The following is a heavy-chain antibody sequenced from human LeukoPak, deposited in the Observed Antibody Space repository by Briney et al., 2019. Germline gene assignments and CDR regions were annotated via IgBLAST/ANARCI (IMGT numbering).Heavy chain of an antibody. CDR2: IYHSGST. D-gene: IGHD3-3*01. J-gene: IGHJ6*02. CDR1: GGSISSYY. V-gene: IGHV4-59*01. Sequence: PSETLSLTCTVSGGSISSYYWSWIRQPPGKGLEWIGYIYHSGSTNYNPSLKSRVTISVDTSKNQFSLKLSSVTAADTAVYYCARSPYYDFWSGYSDYGMDVWGQGTTVTVSS. CDR3: ARSPYYDFWSGYSDYGMDV.